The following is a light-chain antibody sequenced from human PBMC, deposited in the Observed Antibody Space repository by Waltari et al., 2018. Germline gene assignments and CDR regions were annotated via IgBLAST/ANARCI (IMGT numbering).Light chain of an antibody. V-gene: IGLV2-14*01. CDR2: DVS. CDR3: SSYASVSSLV. Sequence: QSALTQPASVSGSPGQSITISSTGTSGDVGGENYVPCYQQHPGKAPKLMIYDVSNRPSGVSNRFSASKSGNTASLTISGLQAEDEGDYYCSSYASVSSLVFGGGTRLTVL. J-gene: IGLJ2*01. CDR1: SGDVGGENY.